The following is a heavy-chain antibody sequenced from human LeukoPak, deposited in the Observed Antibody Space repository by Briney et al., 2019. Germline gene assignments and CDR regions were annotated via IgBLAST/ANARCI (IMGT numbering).Heavy chain of an antibody. Sequence: GGSLRLSCAASGFTFSSYSMNWVRQAPGKGLEWVSSISSSSSYIYYADSVKGRFTISRDNAKNSLYLQMTSLRAEDTAVYYCGRDWGWNSNYYYYGMDVWGQGTTVTVSS. CDR3: GRDWGWNSNYYYYGMDV. CDR2: ISSSSSYI. V-gene: IGHV3-21*01. D-gene: IGHD1-7*01. J-gene: IGHJ6*02. CDR1: GFTFSSYS.